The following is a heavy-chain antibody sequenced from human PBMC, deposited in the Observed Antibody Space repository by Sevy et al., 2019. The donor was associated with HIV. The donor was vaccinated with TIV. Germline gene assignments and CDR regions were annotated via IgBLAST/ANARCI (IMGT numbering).Heavy chain of an antibody. V-gene: IGHV1-69*13. J-gene: IGHJ3*02. CDR2: IIPIFGTA. Sequence: SVKVSCKASGGTFSSYAISWVRQAPGQGLEWMGGIIPIFGTANYAQKFQGRVTITADESTSTAYMELSSLRSEDTAVYYCARDGYGDYVHDAFDIWGQGTKVTVSS. CDR1: GGTFSSYA. CDR3: ARDGYGDYVHDAFDI. D-gene: IGHD4-17*01.